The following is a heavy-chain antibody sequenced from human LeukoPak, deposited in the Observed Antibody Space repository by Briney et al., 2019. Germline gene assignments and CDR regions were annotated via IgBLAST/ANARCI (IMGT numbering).Heavy chain of an antibody. CDR3: ASGGYCSSTSCYGSAFDI. J-gene: IGHJ3*02. CDR2: ISGSGGST. V-gene: IGHV3-23*01. CDR1: GFTFSSYA. D-gene: IGHD2-2*01. Sequence: GGSLRLSCAASGFTFSSYAMSWVRQAPGKGLEWVSAISGSGGSTYYADSVKGRFTISRDNSKNTLYLQMNSLRAEDTAVYYCASGGYCSSTSCYGSAFDIWGQGTMVTVSS.